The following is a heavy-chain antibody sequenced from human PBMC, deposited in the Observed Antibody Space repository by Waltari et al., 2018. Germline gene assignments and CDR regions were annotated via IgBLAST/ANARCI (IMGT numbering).Heavy chain of an antibody. CDR2: MSSDADSI. Sequence: QVQLLESGGGVVQPGRSLRLSCAVSDFTVSAYAMHWVRQAPGKGLEWVALMSSDADSIHYLDSLKGRFTISRDQSTNTLYLQMNSLRSEDSGVYYCASSSFGMDVWGRGTTVTVSS. J-gene: IGHJ6*02. CDR1: DFTVSAYA. CDR3: ASSSFGMDV. V-gene: IGHV3-30*04.